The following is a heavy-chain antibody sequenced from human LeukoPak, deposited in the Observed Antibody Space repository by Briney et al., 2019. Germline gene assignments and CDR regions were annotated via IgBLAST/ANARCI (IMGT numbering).Heavy chain of an antibody. CDR3: ARAVAGHGGFDP. CDR1: GYTFTSYG. D-gene: IGHD6-19*01. V-gene: IGHV1-18*01. CDR2: ISAYNGNT. J-gene: IGHJ5*02. Sequence: ASVKVSCKASGYTFTSYGISWVRQAPGQGLEWMGWISAYNGNTNYAQELQGRVTMTTDTSTSTAYMELSRLRSDDTAVYYCARAVAGHGGFDPWGQGTLVTVSS.